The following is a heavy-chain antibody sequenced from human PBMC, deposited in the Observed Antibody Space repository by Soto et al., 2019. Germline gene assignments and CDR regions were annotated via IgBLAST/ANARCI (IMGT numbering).Heavy chain of an antibody. D-gene: IGHD2-2*01. V-gene: IGHV3-23*01. J-gene: IGHJ3*02. CDR1: GFTFSSYA. CDR2: ISGSGGST. CDR3: AKVGADYLGYCSSTSCNDAFDI. Sequence: GGFLRLSCAASGFTFSSYAMSWVRQAPGKGLEWVSAISGSGGSTYYADSVKGRFTISRDNSKNTLYLQMNSLRAEDTAVYYCAKVGADYLGYCSSTSCNDAFDIWGQGTMVTVSS.